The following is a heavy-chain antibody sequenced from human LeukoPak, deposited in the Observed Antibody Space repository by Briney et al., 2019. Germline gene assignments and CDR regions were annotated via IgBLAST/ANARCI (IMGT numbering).Heavy chain of an antibody. J-gene: IGHJ4*02. Sequence: GGSLRLSCAASGFTFSSYGMHWVRQVPGKGLEWVAVIWYGGSNKYYADSVKGRFTISRDNSKNTLYLQMNSLRAEDTAVYYCARERGYSYGAHCDYWGQGTLVTVSS. CDR3: ARERGYSYGAHCDY. D-gene: IGHD5-18*01. CDR2: IWYGGSNK. V-gene: IGHV3-33*01. CDR1: GFTFSSYG.